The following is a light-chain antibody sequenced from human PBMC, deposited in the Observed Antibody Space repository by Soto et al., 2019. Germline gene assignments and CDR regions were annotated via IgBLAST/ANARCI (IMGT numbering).Light chain of an antibody. CDR3: GADHGSGSNFVHVV. J-gene: IGLJ2*01. CDR1: SGYSNYK. V-gene: IGLV9-49*01. Sequence: QSVLTQPPSASASLGASVTLTCTLSSGYSNYKVDWYQQRPGKGPRFVMRVGTGGIVGSKGDGIPDRFSVLGSGLNRYLTIKNIQEEDESDYHCGADHGSGSNFVHVVFGGGIKLTVL. CDR2: VGTGGIVG.